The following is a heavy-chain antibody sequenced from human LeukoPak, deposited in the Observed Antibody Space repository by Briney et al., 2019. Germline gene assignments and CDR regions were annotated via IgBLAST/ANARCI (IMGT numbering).Heavy chain of an antibody. Sequence: SETLSLTCAVYGGSFSGYYWSWIRQPPGKGLEWIGEINHSGSTNYNPSLKSRVTISVDTSKNQIFLKLSSVTAADTAVYYCARGGGEWLLKYYFDYWGQGTLVTVSS. CDR3: ARGGGEWLLKYYFDY. CDR2: INHSGST. J-gene: IGHJ4*02. D-gene: IGHD3-3*01. CDR1: GGSFSGYY. V-gene: IGHV4-34*01.